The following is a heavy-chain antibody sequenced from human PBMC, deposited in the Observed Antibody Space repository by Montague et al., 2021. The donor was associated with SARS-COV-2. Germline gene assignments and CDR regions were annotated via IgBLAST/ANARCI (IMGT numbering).Heavy chain of an antibody. Sequence: SETLSLTCAVDGGSFTGHDWTWIRQPPGKGLEWIGEISHTGSTNYNLSLKSRVTISVGTSKNQFSLKLISVTAADTAVFYCARVSPYDSSFDIWGQGTMVTVSS. CDR2: ISHTGST. J-gene: IGHJ3*02. V-gene: IGHV4-34*01. CDR3: ARVSPYDSSFDI. D-gene: IGHD5-18*01. CDR1: GGSFTGHD.